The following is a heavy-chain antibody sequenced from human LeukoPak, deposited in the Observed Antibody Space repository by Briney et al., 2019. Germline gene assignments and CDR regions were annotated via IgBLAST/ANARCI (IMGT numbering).Heavy chain of an antibody. D-gene: IGHD5-12*01. CDR3: AREVRDITWFDP. CDR2: INHSGST. Sequence: SETLSLTCAVYGGSFSGYYWSWIRQPPGKGLEWIGEINHSGSTNYNPSLKSRVTISVDTSKNQFSLKLSSVTAADTAVYYCAREVRDITWFDPWGQGTLVTVSS. J-gene: IGHJ5*02. V-gene: IGHV4-34*09. CDR1: GGSFSGYY.